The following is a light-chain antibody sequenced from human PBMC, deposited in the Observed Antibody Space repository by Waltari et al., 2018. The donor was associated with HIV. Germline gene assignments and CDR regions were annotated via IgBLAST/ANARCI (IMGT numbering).Light chain of an antibody. CDR2: DAS. Sequence: EIVLTQSPATLSLSPGERATLSCRASQSISTYLAWYQQKRGQAPRLLIHDASHRATGTPARFSGSGSGTDFTLTISSLESEDFAVYYCQQRGDWPLTFGGGTKVEIK. CDR1: QSISTY. V-gene: IGKV3-11*01. CDR3: QQRGDWPLT. J-gene: IGKJ4*01.